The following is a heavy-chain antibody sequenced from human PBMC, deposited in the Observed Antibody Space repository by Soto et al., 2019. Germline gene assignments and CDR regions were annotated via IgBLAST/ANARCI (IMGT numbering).Heavy chain of an antibody. V-gene: IGHV4-59*01. D-gene: IGHD3-3*01. Sequence: PSETLSLTCTVSGGSISSYYWSSIRQPPGKGLEWIGYIYYSGSTNYNPSLKSRVTISVDTSKNQFSLKLSSVTAADTAVYYCASGLSGFESGYGYYYYGMDVWGQGTTVTVSS. CDR3: ASGLSGFESGYGYYYYGMDV. CDR1: GGSISSYY. CDR2: IYYSGST. J-gene: IGHJ6*02.